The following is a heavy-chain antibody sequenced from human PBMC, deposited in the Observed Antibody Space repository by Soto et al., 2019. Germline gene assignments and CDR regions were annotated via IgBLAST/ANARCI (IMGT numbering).Heavy chain of an antibody. Sequence: TETPSLTCTVYGGSISTSSYYWCWILYPPGKGLEWIGSIYYSGSTYDNPSLKSRVTISVDTSKNQFSLKLSSVTAVATAVYYCARHPSNDSENWFDPWGQWTVVTVSS. V-gene: IGHV4-39*01. CDR3: ARHPSNDSENWFDP. CDR1: GGSISTSSYY. CDR2: IYYSGST. J-gene: IGHJ5*02. D-gene: IGHD4-4*01.